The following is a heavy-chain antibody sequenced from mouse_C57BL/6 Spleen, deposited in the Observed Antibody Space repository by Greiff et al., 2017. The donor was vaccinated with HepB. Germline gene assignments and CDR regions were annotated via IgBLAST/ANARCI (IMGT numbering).Heavy chain of an antibody. CDR3: ARGWDVEWFDY. Sequence: QVQLQQPGAELVKPGASVKLSCKASGYTFTSYWMQWVKQRPGQGLEWIGEIDPSDSYTNYNQKFKGKATLTVDTSSSTAYMQLSSLTSEDSAVYYCARGWDVEWFDYWGQGTTLTVSS. CDR2: IDPSDSYT. V-gene: IGHV1-50*01. D-gene: IGHD4-1*01. J-gene: IGHJ2*01. CDR1: GYTFTSYW.